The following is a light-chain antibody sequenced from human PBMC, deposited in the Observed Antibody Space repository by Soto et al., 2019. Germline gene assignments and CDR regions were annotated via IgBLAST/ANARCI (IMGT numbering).Light chain of an antibody. V-gene: IGLV2-14*01. CDR2: EVS. J-gene: IGLJ3*02. CDR3: SSYTRSSTRV. Sequence: QSALTQPASVSVSPGPSITISCTGTSSDVVGYNYVSWYQQHPGKAPKLMIYEVSNRPSGVSNRFSGSKSGNTASLTISGLQAADEADYYCSSYTRSSTRVFGGGTKLTVL. CDR1: SSDVVGYNY.